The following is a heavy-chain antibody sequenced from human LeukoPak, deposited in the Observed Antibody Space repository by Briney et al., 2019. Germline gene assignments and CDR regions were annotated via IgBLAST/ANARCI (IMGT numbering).Heavy chain of an antibody. CDR1: GFTFSSYW. J-gene: IGHJ4*02. Sequence: GGSLRLSCAASGFTFSSYWMSWVRQAPGKGLEWVAGISDSGGRTNYADSVKGRFTISRDNPKHTIYLQMNSLRAEDTAVYFCAKRGVVIRVILVGFHKEAYYFDSWGQGALVTVSS. CDR3: AKRGVVIRVILVGFHKEAYYFDS. CDR2: ISDSGGRT. D-gene: IGHD3-22*01. V-gene: IGHV3-23*01.